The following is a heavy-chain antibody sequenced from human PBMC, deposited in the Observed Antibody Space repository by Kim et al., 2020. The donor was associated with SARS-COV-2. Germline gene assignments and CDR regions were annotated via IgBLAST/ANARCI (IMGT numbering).Heavy chain of an antibody. V-gene: IGHV4-59*01. D-gene: IGHD7-27*01. CDR2: IHYSVRS. Sequence: SETLSLTCTVSGASMISYYWNWIRQSPGKGLEWIGYIHYSVRSNYSPSLDTRVTMSMDTSKNQFSLKLTSMTAADTALYYCVRDVANWGFDYWGQGLLVTVSS. J-gene: IGHJ4*02. CDR3: VRDVANWGFDY. CDR1: GASMISYY.